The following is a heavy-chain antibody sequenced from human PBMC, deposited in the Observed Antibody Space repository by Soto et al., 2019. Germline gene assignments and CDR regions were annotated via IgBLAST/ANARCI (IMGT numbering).Heavy chain of an antibody. V-gene: IGHV3-23*01. CDR1: GFTFTNYA. CDR2: VTGSGSGT. CDR3: AKHGRSSYSYYLDV. J-gene: IGHJ6*03. Sequence: EVQLLESGGGLVQPGGSLRLSCAASGFTFTNYAMSWVRQAPGQGLEWISSVTGSGSGTYYADSVKGRFTISRDNSKNTLYLQVNNVRGEDTAVYYCAKHGRSSYSYYLDVWGKGTTVTVSS.